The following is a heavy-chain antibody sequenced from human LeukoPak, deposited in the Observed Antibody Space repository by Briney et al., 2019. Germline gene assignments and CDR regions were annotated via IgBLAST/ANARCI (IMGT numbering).Heavy chain of an antibody. V-gene: IGHV3-30*04. Sequence: GGSLRLSCAASEFTFRSYTMHWVRQAPGKGLEWVAVILYDGRTTNYAESVRGRFTISRDTSENTLYLQMNNLRPEHTAIYYCAREILGSAFSFDYWGQGTLVTVSS. J-gene: IGHJ4*02. CDR3: AREILGSAFSFDY. CDR1: EFTFRSYT. D-gene: IGHD1-26*01. CDR2: ILYDGRTT.